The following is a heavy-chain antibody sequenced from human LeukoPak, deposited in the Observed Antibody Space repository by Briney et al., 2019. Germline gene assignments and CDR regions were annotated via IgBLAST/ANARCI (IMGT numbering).Heavy chain of an antibody. CDR2: IYYSGST. D-gene: IGHD3-3*02. Sequence: SETLSLTCTVSGGSISSYYWSWIRQPPGKGLEWIGYIYYSGSTNYNPSLKSRVTISVDTSKNQFSLKLSSVTAADTAVYYCARDRRAFLEWFHAFDIWGQGTMITVSS. CDR1: GGSISSYY. V-gene: IGHV4-59*01. J-gene: IGHJ3*02. CDR3: ARDRRAFLEWFHAFDI.